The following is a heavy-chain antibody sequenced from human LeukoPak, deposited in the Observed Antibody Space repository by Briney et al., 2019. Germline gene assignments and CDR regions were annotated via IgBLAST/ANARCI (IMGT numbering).Heavy chain of an antibody. J-gene: IGHJ6*02. CDR1: GFTFSDHY. V-gene: IGHV3-72*01. CDR3: ARGATATTNYAYGMDD. D-gene: IGHD4-11*01. CDR2: TRNKAKGYTT. Sequence: GGSLRLSCAASGFTFSDHYMDWVRQAPGKGLKRVGRTRNKAKGYTTEYAAYEKGRFTVSRADSENSLYLQMNSLKIEDTALYYCARGATATTNYAYGMDDWGQGTTVTVS.